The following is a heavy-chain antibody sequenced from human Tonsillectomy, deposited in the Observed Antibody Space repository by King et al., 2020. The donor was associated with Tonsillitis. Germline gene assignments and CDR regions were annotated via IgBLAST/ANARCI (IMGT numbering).Heavy chain of an antibody. D-gene: IGHD2-21*02. Sequence: QLQESGPGLVKPSETLSLTCTVSGGSISSYYWSWIRQPPGKGLEWIGYIYNSGSTNYNPSLKSRVTISVDTPKNQFSLKLSSVTAADTAVYYCARAYCGGDCYPYYFDYWGQGTLVTVSS. J-gene: IGHJ4*02. CDR3: ARAYCGGDCYPYYFDY. V-gene: IGHV4-59*08. CDR2: IYNSGST. CDR1: GGSISSYY.